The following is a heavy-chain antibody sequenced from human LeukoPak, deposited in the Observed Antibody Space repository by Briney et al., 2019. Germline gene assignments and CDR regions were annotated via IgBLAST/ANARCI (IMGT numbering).Heavy chain of an antibody. CDR1: GGSISSSSYY. CDR2: IYYSGST. J-gene: IGHJ3*02. D-gene: IGHD3-10*01. CDR3: ARRGTGSMVRGVLGAFDI. V-gene: IGHV4-39*01. Sequence: KSSETLSLTCTVSGGSISSSSYYWGWIRQPPGKGLEWIGSIYYSGSTYYNPSLKSRVTISVDTSKTQFSLKLSSVTAADTAVYYCARRGTGSMVRGVLGAFDIWGQGTMVTVSS.